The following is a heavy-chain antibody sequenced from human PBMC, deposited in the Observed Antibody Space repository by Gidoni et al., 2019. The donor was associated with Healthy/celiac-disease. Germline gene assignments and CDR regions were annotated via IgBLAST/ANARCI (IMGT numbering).Heavy chain of an antibody. V-gene: IGHV3-23*01. CDR2: ISGSGGST. Sequence: EVQLLEPGGGLVQPGGSLRLSCAASGFTFSSYAMSWVRQAPGKGLEWVSAISGSGGSTYYADSVKGRFTISRDKSKNTLFLQMNSLRAEDTAVYYCAKDPTYDGGYWGQGTLVTVSS. J-gene: IGHJ4*02. D-gene: IGHD3-3*01. CDR3: AKDPTYDGGY. CDR1: GFTFSSYA.